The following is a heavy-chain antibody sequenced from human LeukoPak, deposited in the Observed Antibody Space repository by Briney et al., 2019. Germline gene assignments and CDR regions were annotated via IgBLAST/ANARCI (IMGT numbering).Heavy chain of an antibody. V-gene: IGHV1-18*01. CDR3: ARDDNEGYCSSTSCYGKYYYGMDV. Sequence: ASVKVSCKASGGTFGSYAISWVRQAPGQGLEWMGWISAYNGNTNYAQKLQGRVTMTADTSTSTAYMELRSLRSDDTAVYYCARDDNEGYCSSTSCYGKYYYGMDVWGQGTTVTVSS. D-gene: IGHD2-2*01. CDR2: ISAYNGNT. J-gene: IGHJ6*02. CDR1: GGTFGSYA.